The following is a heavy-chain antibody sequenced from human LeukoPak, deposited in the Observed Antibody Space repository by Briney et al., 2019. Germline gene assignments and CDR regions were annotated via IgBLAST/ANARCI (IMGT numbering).Heavy chain of an antibody. Sequence: PSQTLSLTCAISGDSVSSNTAAWTWVRQSPLRGLEWLGRTYYRSKWYYDYATSVSSRIAINPDTSKNLFSLQLNSVTPEDTAVYYCARDPGYYYAMDVWGQGTTVTVSS. V-gene: IGHV6-1*01. J-gene: IGHJ6*02. CDR2: TYYRSKWYY. CDR1: GDSVSSNTAA. CDR3: ARDPGYYYAMDV.